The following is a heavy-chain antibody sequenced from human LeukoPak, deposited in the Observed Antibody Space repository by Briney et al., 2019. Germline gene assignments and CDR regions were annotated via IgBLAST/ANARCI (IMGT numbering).Heavy chain of an antibody. CDR3: ARQYCSGGSCYPYYYYGMDV. J-gene: IGHJ6*02. CDR2: ISSSSSTI. CDR1: GFTFSSYS. V-gene: IGHV3-48*02. D-gene: IGHD2-15*01. Sequence: PGRSLRLSCAASGFTFSSYSMNWVRQAPGKGLEWVSYISSSSSTIYYADSVKGRFTISRDNAKNSLYLQMNSLRDEDTAVYYCARQYCSGGSCYPYYYYGMDVWGQGTTVTVSS.